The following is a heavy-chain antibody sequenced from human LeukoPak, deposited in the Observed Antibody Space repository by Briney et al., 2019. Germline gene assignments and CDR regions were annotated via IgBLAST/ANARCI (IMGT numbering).Heavy chain of an antibody. J-gene: IGHJ4*02. V-gene: IGHV1-2*02. Sequence: ASVKVSCKASGYTFTGYYMHWVRQAPGQGLEWMGWINPNSGGTNYAQKFQGRVTMTRDTSISTAYMELSRLRSDDTAVYYCARVGYSSSSPMGYWGQGTLVTVSS. CDR2: INPNSGGT. D-gene: IGHD6-6*01. CDR1: GYTFTGYY. CDR3: ARVGYSSSSPMGY.